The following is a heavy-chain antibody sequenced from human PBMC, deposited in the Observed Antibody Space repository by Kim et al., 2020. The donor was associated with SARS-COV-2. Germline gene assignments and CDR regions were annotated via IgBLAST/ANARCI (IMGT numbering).Heavy chain of an antibody. D-gene: IGHD6-6*01. CDR3: ARLYSSSSFYYYYMDV. Sequence: PSLKSRVTISVDTSKTQCSLKLSSVTAADTAVYYCARLYSSSSFYYYYMDVWGKGTTVTVSS. J-gene: IGHJ6*03. V-gene: IGHV4-34*01.